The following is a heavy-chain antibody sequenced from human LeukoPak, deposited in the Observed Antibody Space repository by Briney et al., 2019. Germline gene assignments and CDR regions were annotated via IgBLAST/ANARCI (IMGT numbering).Heavy chain of an antibody. D-gene: IGHD3-22*01. J-gene: IGHJ4*02. Sequence: SETLSLTCAVSGGSFSGYYWNWIRQTPGKGLEWIGEVIHDGATNYNPSHKSRVAISIDTSKNQFSLKLSSVTAADTAVYYCARGKYYFDSSGYDYWGQGTRVTVSS. CDR3: ARGKYYFDSSGYDY. CDR2: VIHDGAT. CDR1: GGSFSGYY. V-gene: IGHV4-34*01.